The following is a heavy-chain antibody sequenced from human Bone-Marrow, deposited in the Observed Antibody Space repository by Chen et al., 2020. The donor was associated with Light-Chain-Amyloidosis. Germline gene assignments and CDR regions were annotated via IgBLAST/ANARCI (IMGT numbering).Heavy chain of an antibody. CDR3: GRGSVVYGFDY. V-gene: IGHV4-4*07. Sequence: QVQLQESGPGLVKPSETLSLTCTVSGGFINNYYWSWIRQPAGKGLQLIGRVHTSGSSNYNPSLRSRVTMSVDTSKKNFFLNLTSVTAADTAVYYCGRGSVVYGFDYWGQGILVTVSS. CDR2: VHTSGSS. J-gene: IGHJ4*02. CDR1: GGFINNYY. D-gene: IGHD2-8*01.